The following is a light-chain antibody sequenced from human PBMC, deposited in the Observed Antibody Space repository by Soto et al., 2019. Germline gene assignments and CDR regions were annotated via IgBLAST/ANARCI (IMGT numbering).Light chain of an antibody. J-gene: IGLJ2*01. Sequence: QLVLTQSSSASASLGSSVKLTCTLSSRHSSYSIAWHQQQPGKAPRYLMRLERSGSYNKGSGVPDRFSGSSSGVDRYLTISNLQSEDEADYYCETWDSSTHKVFGGGTKLTVL. CDR2: LERSGSY. CDR3: ETWDSSTHKV. V-gene: IGLV4-60*03. CDR1: SRHSSYS.